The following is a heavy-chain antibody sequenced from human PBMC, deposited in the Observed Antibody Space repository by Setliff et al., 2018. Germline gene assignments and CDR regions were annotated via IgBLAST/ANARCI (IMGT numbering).Heavy chain of an antibody. J-gene: IGHJ6*03. V-gene: IGHV1-8*01. CDR2: MNPNSGNT. CDR1: GGTFSSYA. D-gene: IGHD1-7*01. CDR3: ARNAITGTTKKYYYYLDV. Sequence: ASVKVSCKASGGTFSSYAITWVRQATGQGLEWMGWMNPNSGNTGYAQKFQGRVTMTRNTSISTAYMELSSLRSEDTAVYYCARNAITGTTKKYYYYLDVWGQGTTVTVSS.